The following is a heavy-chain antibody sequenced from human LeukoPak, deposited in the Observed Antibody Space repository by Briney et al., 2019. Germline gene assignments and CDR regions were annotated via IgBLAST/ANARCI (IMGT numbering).Heavy chain of an antibody. Sequence: PGGSLRLSCAASGFTFSTYAMSWVRQAPGKGLEWVSAIIGSGGSTYYADSVKGRFTISRDNSKNTLYLQMDSLRAEDTAVYYCAKDQCTSTSCYKGDYWGRGTLVTVSS. J-gene: IGHJ4*02. V-gene: IGHV3-23*01. CDR3: AKDQCTSTSCYKGDY. D-gene: IGHD2-2*02. CDR1: GFTFSTYA. CDR2: IIGSGGST.